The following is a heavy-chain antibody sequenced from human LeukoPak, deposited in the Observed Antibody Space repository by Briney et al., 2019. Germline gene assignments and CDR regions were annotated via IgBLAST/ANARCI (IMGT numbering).Heavy chain of an antibody. V-gene: IGHV3-23*01. Sequence: TGGSLRLSCAASGVTFSSYAMSWVRKAPGKGLEWVSAISGSGGSTYYADSVKGRFTISRDNPKNTLYLQMNSLRAEDTAVYYCAKPRQNKVYGMDVWGQGTTVTVSS. CDR1: GVTFSSYA. J-gene: IGHJ6*02. CDR3: AKPRQNKVYGMDV. D-gene: IGHD2/OR15-2a*01. CDR2: ISGSGGST.